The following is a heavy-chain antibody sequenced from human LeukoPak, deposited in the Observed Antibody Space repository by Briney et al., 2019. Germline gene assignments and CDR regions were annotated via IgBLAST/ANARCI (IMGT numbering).Heavy chain of an antibody. D-gene: IGHD1-26*01. CDR2: IIPIFGTA. CDR3: ARPGAHDAFDI. Sequence: GSSVKVSCKASGGTFSSYAISWVRPAPGQGLEWMGGIIPIFGTANYAQKFQGRVTITADKSTSTAYMELSSLRSEDTAVYYCARPGAHDAFDIWGQGTMVTVSS. J-gene: IGHJ3*02. V-gene: IGHV1-69*06. CDR1: GGTFSSYA.